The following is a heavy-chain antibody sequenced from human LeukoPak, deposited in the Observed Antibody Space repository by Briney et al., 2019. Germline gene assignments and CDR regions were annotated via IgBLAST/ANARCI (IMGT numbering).Heavy chain of an antibody. CDR1: GYTFTSYG. Sequence: ASVKVSCKASGYTFTSYGISWVRQAPGQGLEWMGWISAYNGNTNYAQKLQGRVTMTTDTSTSTAYMELRSLRSDDTAVYYCAKAHDDWNYVYFRHWGQGTLVTVSS. V-gene: IGHV1-18*01. CDR3: AKAHDDWNYVYFRH. CDR2: ISAYNGNT. J-gene: IGHJ1*01. D-gene: IGHD1-7*01.